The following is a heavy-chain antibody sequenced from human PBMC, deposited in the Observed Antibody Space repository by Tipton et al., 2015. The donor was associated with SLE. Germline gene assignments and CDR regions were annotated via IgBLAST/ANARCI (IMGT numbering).Heavy chain of an antibody. Sequence: QSGAEVKEPGSSVKVSCKASGGTFSTYAFSWVREAPGQGLEWMGGIIPIFGPPDYAQRFRGRVTITTDESTSTAYMELSSLRSEDTAVYYCAKDSRGGYGCSSTSCLVYYGMDVWGQGTTVTVSS. CDR3: AKDSRGGYGCSSTSCLVYYGMDV. CDR2: IIPIFGPP. CDR1: GGTFSTYA. V-gene: IGHV1-69*05. D-gene: IGHD2-2*01. J-gene: IGHJ6*02.